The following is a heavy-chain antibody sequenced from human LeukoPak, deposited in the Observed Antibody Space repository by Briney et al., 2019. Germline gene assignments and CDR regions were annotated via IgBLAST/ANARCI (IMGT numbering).Heavy chain of an antibody. CDR3: ASSPYGDYAYNWFDP. J-gene: IGHJ5*02. CDR1: GGSISSYY. Sequence: SETLSLTCTVSGGSISSYYWSWIRQPPGKGLEWIGYIYYSGSTNYNPSLKSRVTISVDTSKNQFSLNLSSVTAADTAVYYCASSPYGDYAYNWFDPWGQGTLVTVSS. CDR2: IYYSGST. V-gene: IGHV4-59*12. D-gene: IGHD4-17*01.